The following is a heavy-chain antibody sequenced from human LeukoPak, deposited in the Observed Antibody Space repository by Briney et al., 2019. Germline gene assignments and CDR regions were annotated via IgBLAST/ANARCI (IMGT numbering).Heavy chain of an antibody. D-gene: IGHD1-1*01. CDR2: SIPMFGTA. Sequence: GASVKVSCKASGGTFSSYAISWVRQAPGQGVEWMGGSIPMFGTANYEQKFQGRVTITADESTSTAYMELSSLRSEDTAVYYCARMNYPYNWNDGEPDFDYWGQGTLVTVSS. V-gene: IGHV1-69*13. CDR3: ARMNYPYNWNDGEPDFDY. CDR1: GGTFSSYA. J-gene: IGHJ4*02.